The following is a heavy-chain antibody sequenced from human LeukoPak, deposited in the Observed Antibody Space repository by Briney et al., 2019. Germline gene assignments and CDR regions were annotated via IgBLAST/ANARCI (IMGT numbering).Heavy chain of an antibody. D-gene: IGHD1-26*01. V-gene: IGHV4-4*07. CDR3: ERQGYTASYYFLDF. J-gene: IGHJ4*02. CDR2: IYTTGAT. CDR1: SGSINSYY. Sequence: SETLSLTCTVSSGSINSYYWGWVRQPPGKGLEWIGRIYTTGATQYNPSLKSRVTMSIDTSTNQFSLNLRSMTASDTAVYYCERQGYTASYYFLDFWSQGTLVAVS.